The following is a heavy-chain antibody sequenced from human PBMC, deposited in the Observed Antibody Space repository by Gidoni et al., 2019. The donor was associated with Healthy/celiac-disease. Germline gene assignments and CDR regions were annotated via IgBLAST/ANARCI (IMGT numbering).Heavy chain of an antibody. CDR1: GFTVSSYA. CDR2: ISGSGGST. J-gene: IGHJ4*02. CDR3: AKDSVVVVAATPSDY. Sequence: EVQLLESGGGLVKPGGSLRLSCAASGFTVSSYAMSWVRQAPGQGLEWVSAISGSGGSTYYADSVKGRFTISRDNSKNTLYLQMNSLRAEDTAVYYCAKDSVVVVAATPSDYWGQGTLVTVSS. D-gene: IGHD2-15*01. V-gene: IGHV3-23*01.